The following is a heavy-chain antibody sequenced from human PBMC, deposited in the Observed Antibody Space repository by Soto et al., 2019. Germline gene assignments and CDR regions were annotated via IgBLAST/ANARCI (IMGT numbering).Heavy chain of an antibody. J-gene: IGHJ6*02. V-gene: IGHV3-48*02. Sequence: EVQLVESGGGLVQPGGSLRLSCAASGFTFSSYSMNWVRQAPGKGLEWVSYISSSSSTIYYADSVKGRFTISRDNAKNSLYLQMNSLRDEDTAVYSCATDVFRFLESSYYYYGMAVWGQGTTVTVSS. CDR1: GFTFSSYS. CDR3: ATDVFRFLESSYYYYGMAV. D-gene: IGHD3-3*01. CDR2: ISSSSSTI.